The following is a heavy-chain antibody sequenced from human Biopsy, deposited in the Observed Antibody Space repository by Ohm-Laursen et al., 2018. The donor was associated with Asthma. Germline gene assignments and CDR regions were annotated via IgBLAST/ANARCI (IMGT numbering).Heavy chain of an antibody. Sequence: GSSVKVSCNASGYTFTSYYMHWVRQAPGHGLEWMEMINPFGGSSNFAQKFQGRLTMTRDTSTRTVYMELSNLRSEDTAVYYCAREATSGEVPFGYFYALDVWGEGTTVTVSS. V-gene: IGHV1-46*01. J-gene: IGHJ6*04. CDR3: AREATSGEVPFGYFYALDV. CDR2: INPFGGSS. CDR1: GYTFTSYY. D-gene: IGHD2-2*01.